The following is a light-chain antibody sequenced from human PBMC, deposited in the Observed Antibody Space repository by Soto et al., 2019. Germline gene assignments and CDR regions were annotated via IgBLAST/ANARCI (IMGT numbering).Light chain of an antibody. CDR3: QQSYSNTWT. V-gene: IGKV1-39*01. J-gene: IGKJ1*01. CDR2: AAS. CDR1: QGISTY. Sequence: IQITQSPSYLSASVGDGVTITCRASQGISTYLNWYHQKPGKAPKLLIYAASSLQSGVPSRFSGSGSETDFTLTISSLQTEDFETDSCQQSYSNTWTFGQGTQVDIK.